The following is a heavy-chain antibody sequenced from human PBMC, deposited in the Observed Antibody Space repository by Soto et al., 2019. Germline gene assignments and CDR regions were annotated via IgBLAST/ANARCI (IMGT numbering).Heavy chain of an antibody. V-gene: IGHV3-33*01. J-gene: IGHJ6*02. D-gene: IGHD3-3*01. Sequence: QVQLVESGGGVVQPGRSLRLSCAASGFTFSSYGMHWFRQAPGKGLEWVAVIWYDGSNKYYADSVKGRFTISRDNSKNTLYLQMNSLRAEDTAVYYCARDRVLRLLGGMDVWGQGTTVTVSS. CDR1: GFTFSSYG. CDR3: ARDRVLRLLGGMDV. CDR2: IWYDGSNK.